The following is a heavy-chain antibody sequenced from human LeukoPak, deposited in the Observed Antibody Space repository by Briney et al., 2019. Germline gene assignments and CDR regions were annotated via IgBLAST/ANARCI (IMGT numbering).Heavy chain of an antibody. Sequence: GESLKISCKGAGYSFTSYWICWVRQMPGKGLEWMGIIYPGNSDTRYSPSFQGQVTISADKSISTAYLQWSSLKASDTAVYYCATHALIAAAGLMDNWFDPWGQGTLVTVSS. J-gene: IGHJ5*02. CDR2: IYPGNSDT. CDR1: GYSFTSYW. V-gene: IGHV5-51*01. D-gene: IGHD6-13*01. CDR3: ATHALIAAAGLMDNWFDP.